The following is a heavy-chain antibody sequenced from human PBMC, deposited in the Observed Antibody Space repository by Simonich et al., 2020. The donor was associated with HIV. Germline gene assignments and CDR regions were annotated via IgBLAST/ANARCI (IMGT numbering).Heavy chain of an antibody. Sequence: QVQLQQWGAGLLKPSETLSLTCAVYGGSFSGYYWSWIRQPPGKGLEWIGEINHRGSTNHNPSLRSRVTISVDTSKNQFSLKLSAVTAADTAVYYCARGVDLYDSSPRGFDYLAQGTLVTVSS. CDR2: INHRGST. D-gene: IGHD3-22*01. CDR3: ARGVDLYDSSPRGFDY. V-gene: IGHV4-34*01. J-gene: IGHJ4*02. CDR1: GGSFSGYY.